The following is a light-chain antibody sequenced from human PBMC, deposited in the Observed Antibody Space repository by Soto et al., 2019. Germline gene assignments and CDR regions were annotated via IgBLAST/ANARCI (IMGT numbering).Light chain of an antibody. V-gene: IGKV1-39*01. CDR2: AAS. Sequence: DSQMNQSPSSLSASVGDTVAITCGESQSIGNHLNWYPQTQGNAPKVXIYAASHLQTGVPSLFRGSGAGTDCTLTINSLQPEDVATASCQQSYSSTITFGQGTRLEIK. CDR3: QQSYSSTIT. J-gene: IGKJ5*01. CDR1: QSIGNH.